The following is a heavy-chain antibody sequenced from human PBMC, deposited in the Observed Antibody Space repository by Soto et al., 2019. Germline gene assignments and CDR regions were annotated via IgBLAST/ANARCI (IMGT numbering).Heavy chain of an antibody. J-gene: IGHJ4*02. D-gene: IGHD4-17*01. Sequence: SETLSLTCTVSGGSIGSGDYYWSWIRQPPGKGLEWLGYIYYSGSSYYNPSLKSRITMSVDTSKNQFSLKLSSVTAADTAVYYCARTTVITYTGDVFYYFDYWGRGTLVTVSS. CDR2: IYYSGSS. CDR1: GGSIGSGDYY. CDR3: ARTTVITYTGDVFYYFDY. V-gene: IGHV4-30-4*01.